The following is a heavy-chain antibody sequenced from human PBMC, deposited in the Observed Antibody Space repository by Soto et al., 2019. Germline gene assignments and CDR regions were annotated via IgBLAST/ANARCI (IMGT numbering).Heavy chain of an antibody. J-gene: IGHJ6*02. D-gene: IGHD4-17*01. V-gene: IGHV3-33*01. CDR2: IWYDGSNK. CDR3: ARETNYGDYHYYYGMDV. Sequence: GGSLRLSCAASGFTFSSYGMHWVRQAPGKGLEWVAVIWYDGSNKYYADSVKGRFTISRDNSKNTLYLQMNSLRAEDTAVYYCARETNYGDYHYYYGMDVWGQGTTVTVSS. CDR1: GFTFSSYG.